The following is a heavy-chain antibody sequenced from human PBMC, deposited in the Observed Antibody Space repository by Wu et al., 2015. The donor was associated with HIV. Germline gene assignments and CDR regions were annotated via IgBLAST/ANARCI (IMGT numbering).Heavy chain of an antibody. CDR3: AGYGRGYNWLYY. CDR1: GGTFSSYA. CDR2: IIPSSGDT. J-gene: IGHJ4*02. V-gene: IGHV1-2*02. Sequence: QVQLVQSGAEVKKPGSSVKVSCKASGGTFSSYAISWVRQAPGQGLEYLGWIIPSSGDTRYAPNFQGRVTMTRDTSINTVYMELTRLKSDDTAVYYCAGYGRGYNWLYYWGQGTLVTVSS. D-gene: IGHD5-24*01.